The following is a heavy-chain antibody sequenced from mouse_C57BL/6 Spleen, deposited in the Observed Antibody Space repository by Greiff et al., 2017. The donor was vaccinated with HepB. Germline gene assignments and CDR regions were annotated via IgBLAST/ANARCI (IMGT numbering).Heavy chain of an antibody. D-gene: IGHD1-1*01. Sequence: QVQLKESGPGLVAPSQSLSITCTVSGFSLTSYAISWVRQPPGKGLEWLGVIWTGGGTNYNSALKSRLSISKDNSKSQVFLKMNSLQTNDTARYYCARNHSCGSSDGWYFDVWGTGTTVTVSS. CDR3: ARNHSCGSSDGWYFDV. V-gene: IGHV2-9-1*01. J-gene: IGHJ1*03. CDR2: IWTGGGT. CDR1: GFSLTSYA.